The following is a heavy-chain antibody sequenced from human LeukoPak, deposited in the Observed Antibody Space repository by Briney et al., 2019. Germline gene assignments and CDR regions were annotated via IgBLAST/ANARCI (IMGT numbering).Heavy chain of an antibody. V-gene: IGHV4-39*07. CDR3: ARYLPPSGWYGGFDY. CDR1: GGSISSSSYY. CDR2: IYYSGST. J-gene: IGHJ4*02. Sequence: SETLSLTCTVSGGSISSSSYYWGWIRQPPGKGLEWIGSIYYSGSTYYNPSLKSRVTISVDTSKNQFSLKLSSVTAADTAVYYCARYLPPSGWYGGFDYWGQGTLVTVSS. D-gene: IGHD6-19*01.